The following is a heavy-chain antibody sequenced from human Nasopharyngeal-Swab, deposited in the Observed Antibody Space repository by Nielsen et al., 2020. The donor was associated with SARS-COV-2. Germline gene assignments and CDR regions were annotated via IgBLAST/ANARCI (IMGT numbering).Heavy chain of an antibody. Sequence: GESLKISCAASGFTFSSYGMHWVRQAPGKGLEWVAVIWYDGSNKYYADSVKGRFTISRDNSKDTLYLQMISLRAEDTAVYYCARGFVYSSSWYGYYYGMDVWGQGTTVTVSS. D-gene: IGHD6-13*01. CDR2: IWYDGSNK. CDR1: GFTFSSYG. V-gene: IGHV3-33*01. J-gene: IGHJ6*02. CDR3: ARGFVYSSSWYGYYYGMDV.